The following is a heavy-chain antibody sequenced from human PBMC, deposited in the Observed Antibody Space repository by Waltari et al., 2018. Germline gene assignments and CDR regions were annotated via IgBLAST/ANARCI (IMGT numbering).Heavy chain of an antibody. D-gene: IGHD2-15*01. CDR3: ARDRGRGLHLDT. V-gene: IGHV4-4*02. CDR1: GDSMSSSYC. Sequence: QLQLQESGPGLVKPSGTLSLPCAVSGDSMSSSYCWSWVRQSPQKGLEWIGQVRGDGKANYNPSFASRLTVSLDTSNKRFSLDLNSATPADTAIYYCARDRGRGLHLDTWGPGILVTVS. CDR2: VRGDGKA. J-gene: IGHJ5*02.